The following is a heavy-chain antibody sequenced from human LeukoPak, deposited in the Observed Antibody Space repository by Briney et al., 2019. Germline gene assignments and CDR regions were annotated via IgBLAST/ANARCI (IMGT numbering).Heavy chain of an antibody. J-gene: IGHJ4*02. D-gene: IGHD3-10*01. CDR2: ILYDGGNQ. Sequence: GGSLRLSCAASGFTFSSYGMHWVRQAPGKGLEWVALILYDGGNQYYADSVKGRFTISRDNPKNTLYLQMNSLRAEDTAVYYCAKDLIRYFDYWGQGALVTVSS. CDR1: GFTFSSYG. V-gene: IGHV3-30*18. CDR3: AKDLIRYFDY.